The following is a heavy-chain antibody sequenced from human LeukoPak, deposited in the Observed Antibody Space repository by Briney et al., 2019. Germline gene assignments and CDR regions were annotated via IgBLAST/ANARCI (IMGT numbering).Heavy chain of an antibody. V-gene: IGHV3-23*01. CDR3: AKDPELLWFGELLFDY. CDR2: ISGSGGST. CDR1: GFTFSSYA. D-gene: IGHD3-10*01. Sequence: PGGSLRLSCAASGFTFSSYAMSWVRQAPGKGLEWVSAISGSGGSTYYADSVKGRFTISRDNSKNTLYLHMNSLRAEDTAVYYCAKDPELLWFGELLFDYWGQGTLVTVSS. J-gene: IGHJ4*02.